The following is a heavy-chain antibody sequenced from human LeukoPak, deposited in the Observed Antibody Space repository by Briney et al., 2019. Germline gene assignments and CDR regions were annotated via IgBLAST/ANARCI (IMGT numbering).Heavy chain of an antibody. CDR3: AKFRPVTSVAGTIFHY. CDR2: LRGNGDT. Sequence: PGGSLRLSCAASGFTFSSYAMSWVREAPARGLEWVSSLRGNGDTFYADSVKGRFTLSRDDSRNTVYLQLNNLRVEDTAVYYCAKFRPVTSVAGTIFHYWGQGTLVTVSS. J-gene: IGHJ4*02. V-gene: IGHV3-23*01. D-gene: IGHD6-19*01. CDR1: GFTFSSYA.